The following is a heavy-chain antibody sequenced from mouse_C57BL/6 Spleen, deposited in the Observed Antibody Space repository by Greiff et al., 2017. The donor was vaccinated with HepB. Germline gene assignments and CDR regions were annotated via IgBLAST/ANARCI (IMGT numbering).Heavy chain of an antibody. D-gene: IGHD1-1*01. J-gene: IGHJ4*01. Sequence: VMLVESGPGLVQPSQSLSITCTVSGFSLTSYGVHWVRQSPGKGLEWLGVIWRGGSTDYNAAFMSRLSITKDNSKSQVFFKMNSLQADDTAIYYCAKRTTVVATEAMDYWGQGTSVTVSS. CDR1: GFSLTSYG. CDR3: AKRTTVVATEAMDY. CDR2: IWRGGST. V-gene: IGHV2-5*01.